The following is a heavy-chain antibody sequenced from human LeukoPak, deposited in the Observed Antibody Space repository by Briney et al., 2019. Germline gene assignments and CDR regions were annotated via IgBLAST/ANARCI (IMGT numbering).Heavy chain of an antibody. D-gene: IGHD4-17*01. CDR3: ARGGDYGDYVPYYYYYMDV. CDR1: GFTFSDYY. V-gene: IGHV3-11*01. J-gene: IGHJ6*03. Sequence: PGGSLRLSCAASGFTFSDYYMSWIRQAPGKGLEWVSYISSSGSTIYYADSVKGRFTISRDNAKNSLYLQMSSLRAEDTAVYYCARGGDYGDYVPYYYYYMDVWGKGTTVTISS. CDR2: ISSSGSTI.